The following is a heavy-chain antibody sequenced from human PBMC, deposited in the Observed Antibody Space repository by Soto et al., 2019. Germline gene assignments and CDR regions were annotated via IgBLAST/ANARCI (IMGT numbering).Heavy chain of an antibody. CDR1: GFTFSSYA. V-gene: IGHV3-30-3*01. CDR3: ARPLWRDDYNWGYFDL. J-gene: IGHJ2*01. D-gene: IGHD4-4*01. Sequence: QVQLVESGGGVVQPGRSLRLSCAASGFTFSSYAMHWVRQAPGKGLEWVAVISYDGSNKYYADSVKGRFTISRDNSKNTLSVQMNSLRAEDTAVYYCARPLWRDDYNWGYFDLWGRGTLVTVSS. CDR2: ISYDGSNK.